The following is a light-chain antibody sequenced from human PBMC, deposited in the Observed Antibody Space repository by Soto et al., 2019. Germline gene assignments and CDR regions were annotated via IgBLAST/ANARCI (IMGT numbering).Light chain of an antibody. J-gene: IGKJ4*01. CDR3: QQYNSYALT. CDR1: QSISTY. CDR2: KAS. Sequence: DIQMTQSPTSLSPSVGDRVAITCRASQSISTYLHWYQQKPGKAPKLLIYKASSLESGVPSRFSGSGSGTEYTLTISSLQPDDFATYYCQQYNSYALTFGGGTKVDIK. V-gene: IGKV1-5*03.